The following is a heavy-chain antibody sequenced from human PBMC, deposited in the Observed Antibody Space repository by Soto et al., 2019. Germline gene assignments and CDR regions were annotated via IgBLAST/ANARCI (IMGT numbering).Heavy chain of an antibody. CDR2: IYWDDDK. Sequence: QITLKESGPTLVKPTQTLTLTCTFSGFSLSTSGVGVGWIRQPPGKALEWLALIYWDDDKHYSPSLKSRLTITKDTHKNQVVLTMPDMDPVDTATHYCAHRGGIAAAGTLDYWVQVTLVTVS. CDR1: GFSLSTSGVG. D-gene: IGHD6-13*01. V-gene: IGHV2-5*02. J-gene: IGHJ4*02. CDR3: AHRGGIAAAGTLDY.